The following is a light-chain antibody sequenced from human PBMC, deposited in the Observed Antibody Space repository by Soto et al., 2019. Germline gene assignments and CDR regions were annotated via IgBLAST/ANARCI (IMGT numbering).Light chain of an antibody. Sequence: DIQMTQSPSSLSASVGDRVTISCRASQSISTYLSWYQQKPGTAPRLLIYRASTVKTGVPPRFSGSGSGRDFTLTISSLRPDDIATYFCQHSYSSPPWTFGPGTKVEVK. V-gene: IGKV1-39*01. CDR1: QSISTY. CDR3: QHSYSSPPWT. J-gene: IGKJ1*01. CDR2: RAS.